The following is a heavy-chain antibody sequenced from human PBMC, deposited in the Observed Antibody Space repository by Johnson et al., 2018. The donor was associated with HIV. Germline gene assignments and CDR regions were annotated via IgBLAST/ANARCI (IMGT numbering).Heavy chain of an antibody. J-gene: IGHJ3*02. CDR2: IKSKTDGGTT. D-gene: IGHD2-2*01. V-gene: IGHV3-15*01. CDR1: GFTLSVYG. CDR3: NTYHGALDAFDI. Sequence: VQLVESGGDLVQPGGSLRLSCAVSGFTLSVYGVVWVRQAPGKGLEWVGRIKSKTDGGTTDYAAPVKGRFTISRDDSKNTLYLKMNSLKTEDTAVYYCNTYHGALDAFDIWGQGTMVTVSS.